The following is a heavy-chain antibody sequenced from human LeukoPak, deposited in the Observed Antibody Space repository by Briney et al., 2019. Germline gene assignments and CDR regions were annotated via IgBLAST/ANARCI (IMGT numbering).Heavy chain of an antibody. CDR3: AKDRAGYSGARGFDD. CDR2: VSGSGGST. Sequence: GGSLRLSCAASGFTFSNYAMNWVRQAPGKGLEWVSGVSGSGGSTFYADSVKGRITISRDNSKNTLYLQMSSLRAEETAVYYCAKDRAGYSGARGFDDWGQGTLVTVSS. J-gene: IGHJ4*02. D-gene: IGHD5-12*01. CDR1: GFTFSNYA. V-gene: IGHV3-23*01.